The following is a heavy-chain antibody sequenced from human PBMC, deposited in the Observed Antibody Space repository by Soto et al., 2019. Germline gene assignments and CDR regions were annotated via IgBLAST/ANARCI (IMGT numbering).Heavy chain of an antibody. CDR1: GVSFSAYW. CDR2: ISDDGSTA. Sequence: PGGSLRLSCAVSGVSFSAYWMHWVGHDPGKGLTWVSRISDDGSTATYEDSVKGRFIISRDNAKNTLSLELNTLRADDSGLYYCACQPRRSAPGTVAHWGRGILVTVSS. J-gene: IGHJ4*02. CDR3: ACQPRRSAPGTVAH. D-gene: IGHD6-13*01. V-gene: IGHV3-74*01.